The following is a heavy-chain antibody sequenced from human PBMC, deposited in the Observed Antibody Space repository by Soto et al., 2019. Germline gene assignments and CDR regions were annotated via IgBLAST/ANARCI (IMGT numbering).Heavy chain of an antibody. CDR2: INPDGSDK. V-gene: IGHV3-7*05. Sequence: PGGSLRLSCAASEFTFSNHWVTWVRQAPVKGLEWVAHINPDGSDKDFLDSVKGRFTISRDNAKSSLSLQMNSLRVEDTAVYYCARGHYGLDVWGQGTTVTVYS. J-gene: IGHJ6*02. CDR1: EFTFSNHW. CDR3: ARGHYGLDV.